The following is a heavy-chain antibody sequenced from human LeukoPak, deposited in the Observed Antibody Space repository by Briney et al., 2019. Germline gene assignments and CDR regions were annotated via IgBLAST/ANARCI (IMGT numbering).Heavy chain of an antibody. Sequence: ASVKVCCKASGYTFTSYGISWVRQAPGQGLEWMGWISAYNGNTNYAQKLQGRVTMTTDTSTSTAYMELRSLRSDDTAVYYCARDLTFEGSCWFDPWGQGTLVTVSS. V-gene: IGHV1-18*01. CDR2: ISAYNGNT. J-gene: IGHJ5*02. CDR3: ARDLTFEGSCWFDP. CDR1: GYTFTSYG. D-gene: IGHD3-9*01.